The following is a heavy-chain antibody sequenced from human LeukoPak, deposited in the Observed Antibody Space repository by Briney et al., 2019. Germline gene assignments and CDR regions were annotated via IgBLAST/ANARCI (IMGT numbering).Heavy chain of an antibody. CDR2: IYPGDSDT. CDR3: AREANDYGDYVGSNWFDP. Sequence: GESLKTSCKGSGYSFTSCWIGWVRQMPGKGLEWMGIIYPGDSDTRYSPSFQGQVTISADKSISTAYLQWSSLKASDTTMYYCAREANDYGDYVGSNWFDPWGQGTLVTVSS. CDR1: GYSFTSCW. D-gene: IGHD4-17*01. V-gene: IGHV5-51*01. J-gene: IGHJ5*02.